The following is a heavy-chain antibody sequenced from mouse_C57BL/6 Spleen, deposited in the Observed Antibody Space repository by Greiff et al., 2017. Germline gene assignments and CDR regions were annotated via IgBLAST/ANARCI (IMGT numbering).Heavy chain of an antibody. D-gene: IGHD1-1*01. CDR3: ATTRAMDY. CDR2: IDPSDSYT. CDR1: GYTFTSYW. Sequence: QVQLQQPGAELVMPGASVKLSCKASGYTFTSYWMHWVKQRPGQGLEWIGEIDPSDSYTNYNQKFKGKSTLTVDKSSSTAYMQLSSLTSEDSAVYYWATTRAMDYWGQGTSVTVSS. J-gene: IGHJ4*01. V-gene: IGHV1-69*01.